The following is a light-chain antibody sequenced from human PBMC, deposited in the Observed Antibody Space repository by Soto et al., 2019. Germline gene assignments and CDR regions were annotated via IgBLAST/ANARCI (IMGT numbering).Light chain of an antibody. CDR3: QQYATYAPST. J-gene: IGKJ1*01. CDR2: AAS. Sequence: EIVMTQSPATLSVSPGDRATLSCRASESVTSSLAWYQQKPGQPPRLLIYAASTRATDVPARFSGGGSETEFSLTISSLESGDSGTYHCQQYATYAPSTFGQGTKVEIK. V-gene: IGKV3-15*01. CDR1: ESVTSS.